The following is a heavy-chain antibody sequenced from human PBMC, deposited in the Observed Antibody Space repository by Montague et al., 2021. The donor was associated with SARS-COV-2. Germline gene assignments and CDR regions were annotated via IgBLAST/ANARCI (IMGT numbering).Heavy chain of an antibody. J-gene: IGHJ4*02. Sequence: SLRLSCAASGFTFSSYEMNWVRQAPGKGLEWVSYISRSGSIIYYADSVKGRFTISRDNAKNSLHLQMNSLRAEDTAVYYCAREYIEAAGHGNDYWGQGTLVTVSS. CDR2: ISRSGSII. CDR3: AREYIEAAGHGNDY. V-gene: IGHV3-48*03. CDR1: GFTFSSYE. D-gene: IGHD6-13*01.